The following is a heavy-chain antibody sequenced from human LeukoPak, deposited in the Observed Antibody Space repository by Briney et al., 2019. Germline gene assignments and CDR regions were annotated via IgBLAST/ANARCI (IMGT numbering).Heavy chain of an antibody. CDR3: ARGDDSGYYDYFDY. CDR1: GFTVDSNY. D-gene: IGHD3-22*01. J-gene: IGHJ4*02. Sequence: GGSLRLSCAASGFTVDSNYLSWVRQAPGKGLEWVSTIYTGGNTYYAASVKGRFTISRDFSKNTVFFHMNSLRAEDTAMYYCARGDDSGYYDYFDYWGQGALVTVSS. CDR2: IYTGGNT. V-gene: IGHV3-53*01.